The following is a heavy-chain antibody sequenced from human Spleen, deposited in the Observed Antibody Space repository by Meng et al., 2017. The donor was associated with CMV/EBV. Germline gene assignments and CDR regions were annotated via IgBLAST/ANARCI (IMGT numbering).Heavy chain of an antibody. J-gene: IGHJ6*02. V-gene: IGHV3-53*01. CDR2: IYSGGST. D-gene: IGHD3-3*01. CDR1: GFTVSSNY. Sequence: LSLTCAASGFTVSSNYMSWVRQAPGKGLEWVSVIYSGGSTYYADSVKGRFTISRDNSKNTLYLQMNSLRAEDTAVYYCARDRYYDFWSGFYPYYYYGMDVWGQGTTVTVSS. CDR3: ARDRYYDFWSGFYPYYYYGMDV.